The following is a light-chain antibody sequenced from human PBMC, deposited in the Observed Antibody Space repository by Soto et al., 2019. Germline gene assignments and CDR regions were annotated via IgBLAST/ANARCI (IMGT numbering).Light chain of an antibody. V-gene: IGKV3-15*01. CDR1: QSVGRN. J-gene: IGKJ2*01. Sequence: EIVMTQSPVALSVSPGESAALSCRASQSVGRNFAWYQQRPGQAPRVLIYGTSTRATGVPARFSGSGSGTDFTLTISSLQSEDFAFYYCHQYKNWPYTFGQGTRLEIK. CDR2: GTS. CDR3: HQYKNWPYT.